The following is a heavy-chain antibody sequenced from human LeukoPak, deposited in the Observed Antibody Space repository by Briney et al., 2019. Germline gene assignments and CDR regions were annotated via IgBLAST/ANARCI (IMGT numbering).Heavy chain of an antibody. D-gene: IGHD5-24*01. J-gene: IGHJ4*02. CDR3: ASSPRSERWLQSGTALPYYFDY. CDR1: GGSISSSSYY. Sequence: SETLSLTCTVSGGSISSSSYYWGWIRQPPGKGLEWIGSIYYSGSTYYNPSLKSRVTISVDTSKNQFSLKLSSVTAADTAVCYCASSPRSERWLQSGTALPYYFDYWGQGTLVTVSS. V-gene: IGHV4-39*01. CDR2: IYYSGST.